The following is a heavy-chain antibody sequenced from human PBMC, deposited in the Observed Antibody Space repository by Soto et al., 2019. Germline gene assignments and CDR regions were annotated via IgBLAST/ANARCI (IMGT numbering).Heavy chain of an antibody. J-gene: IGHJ5*02. CDR3: ARSPILGASNHWFDP. CDR2: MNPNSGNT. V-gene: IGHV1-8*01. CDR1: GYTFTSYD. Sequence: QVQVVQSGAEVKKPGASVKVSCKASGYTFTSYDINWVRQATGQGLEWMGRMNPNSGNTAYAQKFQGRVTMTRNTSISTAHMQLSGLRSEDTAIYYCARSPILGASNHWFDPGGQGTLVTVSS. D-gene: IGHD1-26*01.